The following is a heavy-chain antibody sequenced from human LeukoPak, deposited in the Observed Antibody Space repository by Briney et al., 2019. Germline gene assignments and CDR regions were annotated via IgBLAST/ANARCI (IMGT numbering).Heavy chain of an antibody. V-gene: IGHV3-21*01. D-gene: IGHD4-11*01. CDR2: ISSSGISI. CDR1: GFTFSTYS. CDR3: ARYHQGSPAVTRWFDP. J-gene: IGHJ5*02. Sequence: GGSLRLSCTASGFTFSTYSMNWVRQAPGKGLEWVSSISSSGISIYYADSVKGRFTISRDNAKNSLSLQMNSLRAEDTAVYYCARYHQGSPAVTRWFDPWGQETLATVSS.